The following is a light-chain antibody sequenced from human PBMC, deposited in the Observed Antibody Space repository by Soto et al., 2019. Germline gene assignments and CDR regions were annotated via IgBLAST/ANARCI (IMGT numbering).Light chain of an antibody. V-gene: IGKV3-11*01. CDR1: QSVSSY. J-gene: IGKJ5*01. CDR2: DAS. CDR3: KQRSNWPIT. Sequence: EIVLTQSPATLSLSPGERATLSCRASQSVSSYLAWYQQKPGQAPRLLIYDASNRATGIPARFSGSGSGTDFNLTISRLEPEDFAVYYCKQRSNWPITFSQGTRLEIK.